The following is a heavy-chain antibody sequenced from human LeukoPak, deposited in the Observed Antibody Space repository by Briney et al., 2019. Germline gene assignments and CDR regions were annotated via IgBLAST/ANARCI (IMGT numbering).Heavy chain of an antibody. J-gene: IGHJ4*02. CDR3: ARGDYYDSRWPLYYFDY. V-gene: IGHV1-69*13. D-gene: IGHD3-22*01. CDR1: GGTFSSYA. CDR2: IIPILGTA. Sequence: ASVKVSCKASGGTFSSYAISWVRQAPGQGLEWMGGIIPILGTANYAQKFQGRVTITADESTSTAYMELSSLRSEDTAVYYCARGDYYDSRWPLYYFDYWGQGTLVTVSS.